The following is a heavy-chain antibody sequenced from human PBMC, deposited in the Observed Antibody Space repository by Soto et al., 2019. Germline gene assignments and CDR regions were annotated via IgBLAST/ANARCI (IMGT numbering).Heavy chain of an antibody. CDR2: TYYRSKGIS. CDR1: GDSVSNNRAT. D-gene: IGHD4-4*01. CDR3: ARDPPDFNSGFDL. Sequence: SQTLSLTCAISGDSVSNNRATWNWIRQSPSGGLEWLGRTYYRSKGISDYAMSVKSRIGINPDTSKNLISLELNSVNPEDTTYYYCARDPPDFNSGFDLWGQGTPVTVSS. J-gene: IGHJ5*02. V-gene: IGHV6-1*01.